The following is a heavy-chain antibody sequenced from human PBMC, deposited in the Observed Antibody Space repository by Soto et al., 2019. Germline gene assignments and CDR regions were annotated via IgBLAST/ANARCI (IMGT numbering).Heavy chain of an antibody. CDR1: GGTFSSYT. J-gene: IGHJ3*02. CDR3: ASHQTTVTTGDAFDI. Sequence: ASVKVSCKASGGTFSSYTISWVRQAPGQGLEWMGRIIPILGIANYAQKFQGRVTITADKSTSTAYMELSSLRSEDTAVYYGASHQTTVTTGDAFDIWGQGTMVTVSS. D-gene: IGHD4-17*01. V-gene: IGHV1-69*02. CDR2: IIPILGIA.